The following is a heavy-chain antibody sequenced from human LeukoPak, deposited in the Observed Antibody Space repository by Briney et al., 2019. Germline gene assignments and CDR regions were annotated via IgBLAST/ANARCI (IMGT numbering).Heavy chain of an antibody. V-gene: IGHV4-4*07. D-gene: IGHD2-2*01. CDR2: IYTSGST. CDR1: GGSISSYY. J-gene: IGHJ6*03. CDR3: ARDLVVPAAMHYYMDV. Sequence: SETQSLTCTVSGGSISSYYWSWIRQPAGKGLEWIGRIYTSGSTNYNPSLKSRVTMSVDTSKNQFSLKLSSVTAADTAVYYCARDLVVPAAMHYYMDVWGKGTTVTVSS.